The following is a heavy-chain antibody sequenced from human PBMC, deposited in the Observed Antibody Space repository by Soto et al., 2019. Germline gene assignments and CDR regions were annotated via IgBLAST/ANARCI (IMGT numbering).Heavy chain of an antibody. D-gene: IGHD3-16*02. CDR2: ISSSSSTI. J-gene: IGHJ4*02. CDR3: ARLRLGELSSSSNFDY. CDR1: GFTFSSYS. Sequence: GGSLRLSCSASGFTFSSYSMNWVRQAPGKGLEWVSYISSSSSTIYYADSVKGRFTISRDNAKNSLYLQMNSLRDEDTAVYYCARLRLGELSSSSNFDYWGQGTLVTVSS. V-gene: IGHV3-48*02.